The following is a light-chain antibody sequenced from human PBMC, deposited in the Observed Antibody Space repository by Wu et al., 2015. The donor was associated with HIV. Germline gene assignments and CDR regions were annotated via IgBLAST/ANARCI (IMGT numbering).Light chain of an antibody. J-gene: IGKJ1*01. CDR2: SAS. CDR3: QQYASSPQT. V-gene: IGKV3-20*01. Sequence: EIVLSQSPGTLSLSPGERATLSCRASQSLSTYFLAWYQQRPGQAPRLLIHSASSRATGIPDRFSGSGSGTDFTLTISRVEPEDFAVYYCQQYASSPQTFSQGTKVEIK. CDR1: QSLSTYF.